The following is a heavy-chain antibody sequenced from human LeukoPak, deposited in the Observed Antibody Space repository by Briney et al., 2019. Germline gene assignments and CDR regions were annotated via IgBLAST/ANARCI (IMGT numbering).Heavy chain of an antibody. V-gene: IGHV3-48*02. CDR2: ISSSISTM. J-gene: IGHJ4*02. Sequence: PGGSLRLPCAASGFTFSTYSMNWVRQAPGKGLEWVSYISSSISTMYYADSVEGRFTISRDNAKTSLYLQMNSLRDEDTAVYYCAKHGPGGTDYFDYWGQGTLVTVSS. CDR3: AKHGPGGTDYFDY. CDR1: GFTFSTYS. D-gene: IGHD2-8*02.